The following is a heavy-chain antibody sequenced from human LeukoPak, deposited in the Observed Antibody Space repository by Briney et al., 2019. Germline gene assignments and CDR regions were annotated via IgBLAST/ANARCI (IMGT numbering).Heavy chain of an antibody. V-gene: IGHV3-23*01. CDR1: GFTFSSYA. Sequence: GGSLRLSCAASGFTFSSYAVSWVRPAPGKGLEWVSSICGSGGSTYSADSVKGRFTISRDNSKSTLYLQMNSLRAEDTALYDCAKDRSCTNDICHGDFDYWGQGTLVTVSS. J-gene: IGHJ4*02. D-gene: IGHD2-8*01. CDR2: ICGSGGST. CDR3: AKDRSCTNDICHGDFDY.